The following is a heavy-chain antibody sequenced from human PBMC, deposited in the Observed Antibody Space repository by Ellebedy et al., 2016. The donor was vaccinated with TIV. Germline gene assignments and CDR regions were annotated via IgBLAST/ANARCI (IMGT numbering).Heavy chain of an antibody. J-gene: IGHJ4*02. CDR1: GGSVSSNDYS. V-gene: IGHV4-30-2*03. D-gene: IGHD5-24*01. CDR3: VRWLQSYFDY. Sequence: SETLSLXXAVSGGSVSSNDYSWSWIRQSPGKGLEWIGSVYHTGNTYYNPSLKSRVTMSVDTSRNQFSLKLSSLTATDTAVYYCVRWLQSYFDYWGQGTLVTVSS. CDR2: VYHTGNT.